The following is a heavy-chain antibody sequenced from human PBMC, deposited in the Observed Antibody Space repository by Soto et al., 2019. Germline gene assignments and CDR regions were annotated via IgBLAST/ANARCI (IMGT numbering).Heavy chain of an antibody. CDR3: ARDLWGYCGADCYPLDV. J-gene: IGHJ6*02. CDR1: GDSISSYY. CDR2: MYNTGST. D-gene: IGHD2-21*02. Sequence: TLSLTCSVSGDSISSYYWSWIRQPPGKGLEWIGYMYNTGSTIYNPSLKSRVTISVDTSQNKFSLKLNSVTAADTAVYYCARDLWGYCGADCYPLDVWGQGTTVTVSS. V-gene: IGHV4-59*01.